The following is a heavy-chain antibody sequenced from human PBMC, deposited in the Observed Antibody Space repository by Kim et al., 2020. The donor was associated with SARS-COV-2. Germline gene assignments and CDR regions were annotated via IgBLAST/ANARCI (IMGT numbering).Heavy chain of an antibody. D-gene: IGHD3-10*01. CDR1: GGTFSSYA. CDR3: AKYRVGSGSYFNWFDP. V-gene: IGHV1-69*13. CDR2: IIPIFGTA. J-gene: IGHJ5*02. Sequence: SVKVSCKASGGTFSSYAISWVRQAPGQGLEWMGGIIPIFGTANYAQKFQGRVTITADESTSTAYMELSSLRSEDTAVYYCAKYRVGSGSYFNWFDPWGQGTLVTVSS.